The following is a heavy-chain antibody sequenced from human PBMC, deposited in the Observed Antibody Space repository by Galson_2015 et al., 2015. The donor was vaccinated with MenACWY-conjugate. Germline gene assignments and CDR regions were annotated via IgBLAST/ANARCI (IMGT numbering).Heavy chain of an antibody. CDR2: LNPDSGST. D-gene: IGHD1/OR15-1a*01. V-gene: IGHV1-46*01. J-gene: IGHJ4*02. CDR1: GDTFTTYR. Sequence: SMKISCKASGDTFTTYRVHWGRQAPRHGLEWMGILNPDSGSTASAPKFQGRITMTRDASTSTVYMALSSLRSEATAVYDCARERRNKVYYFDYWGQGTLVAVSS. CDR3: ARERRNKVYYFDY.